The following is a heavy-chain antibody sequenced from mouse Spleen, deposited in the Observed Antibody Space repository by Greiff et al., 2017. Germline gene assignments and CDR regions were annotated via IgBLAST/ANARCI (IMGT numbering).Heavy chain of an antibody. CDR3: ARNYGNYLDY. CDR1: GYTFTDYN. J-gene: IGHJ2*01. V-gene: IGHV1-18*01. Sequence: VQLQQSGPELVKPGASVKIPCKASGYTFTDYNMDWVKQSHGKSLEWIGDINPNNGGTIYNQKFKGKATLTVDKSSSTAYMELRSLTSEDTAVYYCARNYGNYLDYWGQGTTLTVSS. CDR2: INPNNGGT. D-gene: IGHD2-1*01.